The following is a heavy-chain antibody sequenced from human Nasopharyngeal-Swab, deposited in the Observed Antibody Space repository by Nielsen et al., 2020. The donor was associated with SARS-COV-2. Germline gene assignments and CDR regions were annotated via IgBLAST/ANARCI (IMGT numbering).Heavy chain of an antibody. D-gene: IGHD1-1*01. CDR3: ARSGTTKYGLDV. Sequence: GSLRLSRSVSGGSLSGYFLSWIRQPAGEGLDWIGRVYTSGSTNYNPSLKSRVTISIDMSKNQFSLELRSVTAADTALYYCARSGTTKYGLDVWGQGTTVIVSS. V-gene: IGHV4-4*07. CDR2: VYTSGST. CDR1: GGSLSGYF. J-gene: IGHJ6*01.